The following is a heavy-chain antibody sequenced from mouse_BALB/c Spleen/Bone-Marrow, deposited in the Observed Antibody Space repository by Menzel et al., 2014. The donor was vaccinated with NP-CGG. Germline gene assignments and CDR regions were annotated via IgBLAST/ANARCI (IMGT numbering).Heavy chain of an antibody. V-gene: IGHV14-3*02. D-gene: IGHD2-4*01. J-gene: IGHJ1*01. Sequence: QLQQSGAELVKPGASVKLSCTASGFNIXDTYMHWVKQRSEQGLEWIGRIDPANGNTKYDPKFQGKATITADTSSNTAYLQLSSLTSEDTAVYYCATMITDWYFDVWGAGTTVTVSS. CDR1: GFNIXDTY. CDR3: ATMITDWYFDV. CDR2: IDPANGNT.